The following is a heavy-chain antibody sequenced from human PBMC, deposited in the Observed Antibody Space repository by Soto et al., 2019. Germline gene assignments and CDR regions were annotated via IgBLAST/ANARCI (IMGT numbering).Heavy chain of an antibody. Sequence: GGSLRLSCAASGFTFSSYDMHWVRQATGKGLEWVSAIGTAGGTYYPGSVKGRFTISRENAKNSLYLQMNSLRAGDTAVYYCARWVSGGMDVWGQGTTVTVSS. J-gene: IGHJ6*02. CDR3: ARWVSGGMDV. CDR2: IGTAGGT. V-gene: IGHV3-13*01. CDR1: GFTFSSYD. D-gene: IGHD3-10*01.